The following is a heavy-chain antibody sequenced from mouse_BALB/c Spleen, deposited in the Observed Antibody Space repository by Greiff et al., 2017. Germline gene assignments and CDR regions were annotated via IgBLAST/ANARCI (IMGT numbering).Heavy chain of an antibody. J-gene: IGHJ2*01. CDR1: GFTFSSYA. V-gene: IGHV5-6-5*01. CDR2: ISSGGST. Sequence: EVKLMESGGGLVKPGGSLKLSCAASGFTFSSYAMSWVRQTPEKRLEWVASISSGGSTYYPDSVKGRFTISRDNARNILYLQMSSLRSEDTAMYYCARGTATNYWGQGTTLTVSS. D-gene: IGHD1-2*01. CDR3: ARGTATNY.